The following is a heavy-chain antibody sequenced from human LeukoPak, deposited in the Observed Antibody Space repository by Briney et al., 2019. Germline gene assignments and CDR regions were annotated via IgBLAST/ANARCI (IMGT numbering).Heavy chain of an antibody. CDR3: ARRPRGVIIKTWFDS. V-gene: IGHV4-4*02. Sequence: SETLSLTCAVSGASISSSNWLSWVRQPPGKGLEWIGEIYHSGSTNYNPSLKSRVTISVDNSKNQFSLKMSSMTAADTAVYYCARRPRGVIIKTWFDSWGQGTLVTVSS. CDR2: IYHSGST. D-gene: IGHD3-10*01. J-gene: IGHJ5*01. CDR1: GASISSSNW.